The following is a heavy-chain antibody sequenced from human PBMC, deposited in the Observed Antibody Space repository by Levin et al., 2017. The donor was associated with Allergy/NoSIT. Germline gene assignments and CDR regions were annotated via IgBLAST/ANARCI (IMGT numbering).Heavy chain of an antibody. CDR1: GGSISSSSYY. J-gene: IGHJ6*02. Sequence: SETLSLTCTVSGGSISSSSYYWGWIRQPPGKGLEWIGSIYYSGSTYYNPSLKSRVTISVDTSKNQFSLKLSSVTAADTAVYYCARLPIVAHYGMDVWGQGTTVTVSS. CDR2: IYYSGST. D-gene: IGHD5-12*01. CDR3: ARLPIVAHYGMDV. V-gene: IGHV4-39*01.